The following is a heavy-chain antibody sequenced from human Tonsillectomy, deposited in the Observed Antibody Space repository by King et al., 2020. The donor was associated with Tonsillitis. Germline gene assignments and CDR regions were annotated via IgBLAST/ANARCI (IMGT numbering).Heavy chain of an antibody. D-gene: IGHD7-27*01. V-gene: IGHV3-23*04. CDR2: ISGSGGST. CDR3: AKDKEEDWGFAHLHDAFDI. CDR1: GFTFSSYA. Sequence: EVQLVESGGGLVQPGGSLRLSCAASGFTFSSYAMSWVRQAPGKGLEWVSAISGSGGSTYYADSVKGRFTISRDNSKNTLYLQMNSLRAEDTAVYYCAKDKEEDWGFAHLHDAFDIWGQGTMVTVSS. J-gene: IGHJ3*02.